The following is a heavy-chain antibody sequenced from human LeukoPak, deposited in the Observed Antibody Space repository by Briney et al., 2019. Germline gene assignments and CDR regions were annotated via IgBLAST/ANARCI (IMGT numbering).Heavy chain of an antibody. CDR1: GFTFDDYA. J-gene: IGHJ2*01. V-gene: IGHV3-9*01. CDR3: AKDASSGYYRLNWYFDL. CDR2: ISWNSGSI. Sequence: GGSLRLSCAASGFTFDDYAMPWVRHAPGKGLEWVSGISWNSGSIGYADSVKGRFTISRDNAKNSLYLQMNSLRAEDTALYYCAKDASSGYYRLNWYFDLWGRGTLVTVSS. D-gene: IGHD3-22*01.